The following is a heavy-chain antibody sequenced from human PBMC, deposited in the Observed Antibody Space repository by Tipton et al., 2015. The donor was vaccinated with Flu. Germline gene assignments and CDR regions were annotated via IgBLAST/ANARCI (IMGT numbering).Heavy chain of an antibody. Sequence: QLVQSGAEVKKPGESLKISCKGSGYSFISYWIGWVRQMPGKGLERMGIIYPGDSDTRYSPSFQGQVTISADKSITTAYLQWSSLKASDTAMYYCARLGMGSSSSRGSFDYWGQGTLVTVSS. V-gene: IGHV5-51*01. J-gene: IGHJ4*02. CDR2: IYPGDSDT. D-gene: IGHD6-6*01. CDR3: ARLGMGSSSSRGSFDY. CDR1: GYSFISYW.